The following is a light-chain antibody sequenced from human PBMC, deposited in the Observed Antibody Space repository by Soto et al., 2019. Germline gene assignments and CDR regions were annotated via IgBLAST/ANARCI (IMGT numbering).Light chain of an antibody. V-gene: IGKV3-15*01. CDR3: QQYNNCPPLT. J-gene: IGKJ1*01. CDR2: GAS. Sequence: EIVMTQSPATLSVSPGESATLSCRASQSVGSTLAWYQQKPGQAPRLLIHGASTSATGIPARFSGSGSGTAYTLTIISMQSEDFAVYYCQQYNNCPPLTFGQGTRVEIK. CDR1: QSVGST.